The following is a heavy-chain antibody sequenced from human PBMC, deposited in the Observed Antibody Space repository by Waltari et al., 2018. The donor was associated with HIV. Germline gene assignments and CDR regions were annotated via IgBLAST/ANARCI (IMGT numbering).Heavy chain of an antibody. CDR1: GFTVSSHY. CDR3: ARDSWSREGPLFDY. V-gene: IGHV3-53*01. Sequence: EVQLVESGGGLIQPGGSLRLSCAASGFTVSSHYMSWVRPAPGKGLEWVSVIYSGGSTYYADSVKGRFTISRDNSKNTLYLQMNSLRAEDTAVYYCARDSWSREGPLFDYWGQGTLVTVSS. J-gene: IGHJ4*02. CDR2: IYSGGST.